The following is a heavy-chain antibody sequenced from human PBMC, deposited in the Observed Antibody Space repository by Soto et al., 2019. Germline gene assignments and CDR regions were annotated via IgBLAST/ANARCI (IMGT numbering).Heavy chain of an antibody. V-gene: IGHV4-59*01. J-gene: IGHJ4*02. CDR1: GGSISSYY. CDR2: IYYSGST. CDR3: AREVSDGYNFDY. D-gene: IGHD5-12*01. Sequence: SETLSLTCTVSGGSISSYYWSWIRQPPGKGLEWIGYIYYSGSTNYNPSLKSRVTISVDTSKNQFSLKLSSVTAADTAVYYCAREVSDGYNFDYWGQGTLVTVSS.